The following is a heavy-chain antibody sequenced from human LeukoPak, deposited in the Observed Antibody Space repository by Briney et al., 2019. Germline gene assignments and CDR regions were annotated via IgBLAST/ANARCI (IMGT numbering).Heavy chain of an antibody. CDR3: ATERCSITSCHTNGFDL. Sequence: SETLSLTCTVSGGSISSYYWSWLRQPPGKGLEWIGYIYYSGSTNYNPSLKSRVTISVDTSKNQFSLKLSSVTAADTAVYYCATERCSITSCHTNGFDLWGQGTLVTVSS. V-gene: IGHV4-59*01. D-gene: IGHD2-2*02. J-gene: IGHJ5*02. CDR2: IYYSGST. CDR1: GGSISSYY.